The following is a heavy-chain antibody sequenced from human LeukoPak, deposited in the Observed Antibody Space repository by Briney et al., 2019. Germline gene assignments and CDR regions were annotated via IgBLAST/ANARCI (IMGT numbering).Heavy chain of an antibody. J-gene: IGHJ5*02. CDR2: IYYSGST. V-gene: IGHV4-39*01. CDR1: GGSISSSNYY. CDR3: ARHDFWSDYSQIIWFDP. D-gene: IGHD3-3*01. Sequence: SETLSLTCTVSGGSISSSNYYWGWIRQPPGKGLEWIGSIYYSGSTYYHPSLKSRVTIFLGTSKNQFSLNLSSVTAADTAVYYCARHDFWSDYSQIIWFDPWGQGTLVTVSS.